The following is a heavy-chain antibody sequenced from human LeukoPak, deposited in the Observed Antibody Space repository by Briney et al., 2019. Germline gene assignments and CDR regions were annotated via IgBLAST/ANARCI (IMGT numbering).Heavy chain of an antibody. V-gene: IGHV4-39*07. CDR3: ARVIAVTYYFDY. CDR1: GGSISSSSYY. J-gene: IGHJ4*02. Sequence: PSETLSLTYTVSGGSISSSSYYWGWIRQPPGKGLEWIGSIYYSGSTYYNPSLKSRVTISVDTSKNQFSLKLSSVTAADTAAYYCARVIAVTYYFDYWGQGTLVTVSS. D-gene: IGHD6-19*01. CDR2: IYYSGST.